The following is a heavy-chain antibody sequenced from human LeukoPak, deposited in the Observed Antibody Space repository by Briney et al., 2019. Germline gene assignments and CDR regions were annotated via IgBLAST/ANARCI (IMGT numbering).Heavy chain of an antibody. V-gene: IGHV3-66*02. D-gene: IGHD3-22*01. CDR3: ARGGPAYYYDSSGPGYFDY. CDR1: GFTVSSNY. CDR2: IYSGGST. Sequence: PGGSLRLSCAASGFTVSSNYMSWVRQAPGKGLEWVSVIYSGGSTYYADSVKGRFTISRDNSKNTLYLQVNSLRAEDTAVYYCARGGPAYYYDSSGPGYFDYWGQGTLVTVSS. J-gene: IGHJ4*02.